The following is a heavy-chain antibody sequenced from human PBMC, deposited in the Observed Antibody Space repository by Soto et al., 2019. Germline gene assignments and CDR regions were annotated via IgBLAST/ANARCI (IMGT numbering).Heavy chain of an antibody. CDR1: GFTFSSYG. D-gene: IGHD3-10*01. Sequence: QVQLVESGGGVVQPGRSLRLSSAASGFTFSSYGMHWVRQAPGKGLEWVAVIWYDGSNKYYADSVKGRFTISRDNSKNTLYLQMNSLRAEETAVYYCARDTARAMVRIYYGMDVWGQGTTVTVSS. CDR3: ARDTARAMVRIYYGMDV. CDR2: IWYDGSNK. J-gene: IGHJ6*02. V-gene: IGHV3-33*01.